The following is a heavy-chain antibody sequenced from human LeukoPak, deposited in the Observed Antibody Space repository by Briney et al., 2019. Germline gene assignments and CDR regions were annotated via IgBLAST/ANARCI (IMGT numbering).Heavy chain of an antibody. CDR2: ISYDGSNK. D-gene: IGHD3-22*01. V-gene: IGHV3-30-3*01. J-gene: IGHJ5*02. Sequence: GGSLRLSCAASGFTFSSYAMHWVRQAPGKGLEWVAVISYDGSNKYYADSVKGRFTISRDNSKNTLYLQMNSLRAEDTAVYYCARDITMIVTRGSWFDPWGQGTLVTVSS. CDR3: ARDITMIVTRGSWFDP. CDR1: GFTFSSYA.